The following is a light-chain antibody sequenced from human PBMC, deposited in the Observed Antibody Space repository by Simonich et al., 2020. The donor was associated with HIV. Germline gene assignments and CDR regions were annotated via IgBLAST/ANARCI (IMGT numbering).Light chain of an antibody. J-gene: IGKJ2*01. V-gene: IGKV2-28*01. Sequence: DIVMTQSPLSLPVTPGEPASISCRSSQSLLHINGYNYLDWYLQKPGQSPQLLIYFGSNLASGVPDRFSVSGSGTDFTLKISRVEAEDVGVYYCMQALQTPYTFGQGTKLEIK. CDR2: FGS. CDR3: MQALQTPYT. CDR1: QSLLHINGYNY.